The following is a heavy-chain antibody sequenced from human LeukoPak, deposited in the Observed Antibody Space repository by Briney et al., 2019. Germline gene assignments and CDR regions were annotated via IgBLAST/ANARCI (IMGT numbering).Heavy chain of an antibody. D-gene: IGHD2-21*02. CDR3: ARERYCGGDCYPYYFDY. CDR1: GFTFSSYG. CDR2: ISSSSSYI. Sequence: PGGSLRLSCAASGFTFSSYGMSWVRQAPGKGLEWVSSISSSSSYIYYADSVKGRFTISRDNAKNSLYLQMNSLRAEDTAVYYCARERYCGGDCYPYYFDYWGQGTLVTVSS. V-gene: IGHV3-21*01. J-gene: IGHJ4*02.